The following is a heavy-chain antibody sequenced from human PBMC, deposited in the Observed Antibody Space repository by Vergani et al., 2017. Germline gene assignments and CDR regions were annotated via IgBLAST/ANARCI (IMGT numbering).Heavy chain of an antibody. D-gene: IGHD3-10*01. Sequence: QVQLEESGPGLVKPSETLSLTCTVSGGSFNTYYWSWIRQSPGKGLEWIGYIYSTGSTNYNPSLNSRVTISVDTSKNQFSLKLSSVTAADTAVYYCARGSYGSGSYINWFDPWGQGTLVTVSS. CDR1: GGSFNTYY. CDR3: ARGSYGSGSYINWFDP. V-gene: IGHV4-59*08. J-gene: IGHJ5*02. CDR2: IYSTGST.